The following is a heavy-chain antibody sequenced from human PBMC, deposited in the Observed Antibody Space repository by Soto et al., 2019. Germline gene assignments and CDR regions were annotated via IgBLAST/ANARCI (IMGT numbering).Heavy chain of an antibody. CDR1: GYTFTGHY. CDR3: GRGRSGQLVVFY. CDR2: IGPASGDT. V-gene: IGHV1-2*02. D-gene: IGHD3-10*01. Sequence: ASVKVSCKASGYTFTGHYIHWVRQAPGQGPEWMGEIGPASGDTRYEQKFQGRVTMTRDTSITTVYMELNNLSPGDTAVYYCGRGRSGQLVVFYWGQGTPVTVSS. J-gene: IGHJ4*02.